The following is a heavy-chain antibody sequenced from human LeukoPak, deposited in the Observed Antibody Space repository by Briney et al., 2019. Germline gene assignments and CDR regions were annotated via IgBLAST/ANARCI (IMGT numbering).Heavy chain of an antibody. J-gene: IGHJ4*02. CDR1: GFTFGSYG. V-gene: IGHV3-30*02. CDR2: IWYDGSNK. Sequence: GGSLRLSCAASGFTFGSYGMHWVRQAPGKGLEWVAVIWYDGSNKYYADSVKGRFTISRDNSKNTLYLQMNSLRAEDTAVYYRAKDLVVVAATLEDAEFDYWGQGTLVTVSS. CDR3: AKDLVVVAATLEDAEFDY. D-gene: IGHD2-15*01.